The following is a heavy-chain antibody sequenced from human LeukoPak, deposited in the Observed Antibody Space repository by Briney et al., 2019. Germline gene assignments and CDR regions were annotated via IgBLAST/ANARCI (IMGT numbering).Heavy chain of an antibody. CDR1: GYTFTGYY. CDR3: ASEGYSGYAWGVY. CDR2: INPNSGGT. J-gene: IGHJ4*02. D-gene: IGHD5-12*01. V-gene: IGHV1-2*02. Sequence: VASVKVSCKASGYTFTGYYMHWVRQAPGQGLEWMGWINPNSGGTNYAQKFQGRVTMTRDTSISTAYMELSRLRSDDTAVYYCASEGYSGYAWGVYWGQGTLVTVSS.